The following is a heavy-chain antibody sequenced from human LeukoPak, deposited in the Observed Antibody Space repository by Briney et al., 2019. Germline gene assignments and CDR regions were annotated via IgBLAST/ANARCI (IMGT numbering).Heavy chain of an antibody. D-gene: IGHD2-2*01. CDR2: ISYDGSNK. V-gene: IGHV3-30-3*01. J-gene: IGHJ4*02. Sequence: GGSPRLSCAASGFTFSSYAMHWVRQAPGKGLEWVAVISYDGSNKYYADSVKGRFTISRDNSKNTLYLQMNSLRAEDTAVYYCARRPAALDYWGQGTLVTVSS. CDR3: ARRPAALDY. CDR1: GFTFSSYA.